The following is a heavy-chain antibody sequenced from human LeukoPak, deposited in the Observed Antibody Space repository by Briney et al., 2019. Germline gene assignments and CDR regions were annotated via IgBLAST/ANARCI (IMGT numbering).Heavy chain of an antibody. Sequence: ASVKVSCKASGYTFTSYYMHWVRQAPGQGLEWMGWISAYNGNTNYAQKLQGRVAMTTDTSTSTAYMELRSLRSDDTAVYYCARDRSGGSPPEYFDLWGCGTLVTVSS. D-gene: IGHD1-26*01. V-gene: IGHV1-18*04. CDR2: ISAYNGNT. CDR1: GYTFTSYY. J-gene: IGHJ2*01. CDR3: ARDRSGGSPPEYFDL.